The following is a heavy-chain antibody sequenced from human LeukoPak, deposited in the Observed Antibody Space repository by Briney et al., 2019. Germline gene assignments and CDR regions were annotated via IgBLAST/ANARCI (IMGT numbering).Heavy chain of an antibody. D-gene: IGHD3-3*01. J-gene: IGHJ2*01. CDR2: ISSSVRTI. V-gene: IGHV3-48*01. CDR1: GFTFSSYS. Sequence: PGGSLRLSCAASGFTFSSYSMNWVRQAPGKGLEWVSYISSSVRTIYYADSVKGRFTISRDNAKNSLYLQMNSLRAEDTAVYYCARVAEDFWSGPSPYWYFDLWGRGTLVTVSS. CDR3: ARVAEDFWSGPSPYWYFDL.